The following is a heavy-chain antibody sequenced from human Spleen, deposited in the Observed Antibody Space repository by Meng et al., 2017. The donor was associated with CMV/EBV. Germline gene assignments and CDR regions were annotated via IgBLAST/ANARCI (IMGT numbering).Heavy chain of an antibody. CDR2: IRYDGSNK. V-gene: IGHV3-30*02. Sequence: GGSLRLSCAASGFTFSSYGMHWVRQAPGKGLEWVAFIRYDGSNKYYADSVKGRFTISRDNSRTTLYLQMNSLRPEDTAVYYCARDGDLVLIIYAVQPTHIDYWGQGTLVTVSS. J-gene: IGHJ4*02. CDR1: GFTFSSYG. CDR3: ARDGDLVLIIYAVQPTHIDY. D-gene: IGHD2-8*01.